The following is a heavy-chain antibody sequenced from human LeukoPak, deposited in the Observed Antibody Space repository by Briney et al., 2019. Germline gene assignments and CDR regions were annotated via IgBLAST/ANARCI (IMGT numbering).Heavy chain of an antibody. J-gene: IGHJ4*02. CDR1: GFTFSSYE. V-gene: IGHV3-48*03. Sequence: GGSLRLSCAASGFTFSSYEMSWVRQAPGKGLEWVSAISGSGGSTYYADSVKGRFTISRDNAKNSLYLQMNSLRAEDTAVYYCARDLGYSGYDTEGLVDYWGQGTLVTVSS. D-gene: IGHD5-12*01. CDR3: ARDLGYSGYDTEGLVDY. CDR2: ISGSGGST.